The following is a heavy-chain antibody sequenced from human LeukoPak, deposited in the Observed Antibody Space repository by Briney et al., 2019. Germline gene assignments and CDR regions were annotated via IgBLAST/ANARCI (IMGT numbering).Heavy chain of an antibody. D-gene: IGHD6-19*01. CDR2: IIPIFGTA. Sequence: GASVKVSCKASGGTFSSYAISWVRQAPGQGLEWMGGIIPIFGTANYAQKFQGRVTITTDESTSTAYMELSSLRSGDTAVYYCARRANQLGGWTHWYFDLWGRGTLVTVSS. V-gene: IGHV1-69*05. CDR1: GGTFSSYA. J-gene: IGHJ2*01. CDR3: ARRANQLGGWTHWYFDL.